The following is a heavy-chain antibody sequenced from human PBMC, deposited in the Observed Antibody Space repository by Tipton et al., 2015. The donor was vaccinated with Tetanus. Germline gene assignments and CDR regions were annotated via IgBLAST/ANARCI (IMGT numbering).Heavy chain of an antibody. V-gene: IGHV4-59*08. D-gene: IGHD6-19*01. CDR1: AGSINSYY. J-gene: IGHJ6*02. Sequence: TLSLTCTVSAGSINSYYWSWLRLPPGKGLEWIGYIYFSGHTKYNPSLNSRVTMSIDTSKNQFSLRLTSVTEADTAIYYCARHSGWYNFYNGMDVWGQGTTVTVSS. CDR3: ARHSGWYNFYNGMDV. CDR2: IYFSGHT.